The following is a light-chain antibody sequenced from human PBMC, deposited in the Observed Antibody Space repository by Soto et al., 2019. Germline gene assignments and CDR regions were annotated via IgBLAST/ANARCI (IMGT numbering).Light chain of an antibody. CDR3: QQYGTSPWT. V-gene: IGKV3-20*01. CDR2: TAS. CDR1: QSVSSNY. Sequence: EIVLTQSPGTLSLSPGERATLSCRASQSVSSNYFAWYQQKPGQAPRLLIYTASGRATGIPDRFSGSGSGTDFTLTISRVEPEDVAVYYCQQYGTSPWTFGQGTKVEIK. J-gene: IGKJ1*01.